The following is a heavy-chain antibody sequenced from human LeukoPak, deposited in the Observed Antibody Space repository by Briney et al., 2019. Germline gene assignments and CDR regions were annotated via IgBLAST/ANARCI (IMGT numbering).Heavy chain of an antibody. V-gene: IGHV3-30-3*01. Sequence: GRSLRLSCAASGFTFSSYAMHWVRQAPGKGLEWVAVISYDGSNKYYADSVKGRFTISRDNSKNTLYLQMNSLRAEDTAVYYCAPSPNYGSGTSGNWGQGTLVTASS. CDR1: GFTFSSYA. D-gene: IGHD3-10*01. J-gene: IGHJ4*02. CDR2: ISYDGSNK. CDR3: APSPNYGSGTSGN.